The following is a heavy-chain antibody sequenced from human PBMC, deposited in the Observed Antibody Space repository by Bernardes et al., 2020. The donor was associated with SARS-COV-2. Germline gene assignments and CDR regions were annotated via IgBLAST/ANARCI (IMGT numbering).Heavy chain of an antibody. CDR2: IYTSGST. CDR3: ARIKVYYDSNGQPAYYFDY. J-gene: IGHJ4*02. CDR1: GASVNIGSDY. D-gene: IGHD3-22*01. V-gene: IGHV4-61*02. Sequence: SETLSLTRTVSGASVNIGSDYWNWVRQPAGKGLEWIGRIYTSGSTKYNPSLNGRVTISIDRSMNQFSLKLNSVTAADTAVYYCARIKVYYDSNGQPAYYFDYWGQGTLVTVSS.